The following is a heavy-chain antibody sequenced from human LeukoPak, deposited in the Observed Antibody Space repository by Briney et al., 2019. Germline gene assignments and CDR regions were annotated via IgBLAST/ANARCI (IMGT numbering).Heavy chain of an antibody. Sequence: SETLSLTCTVSGGSISSYYWSWLRQPPGKGLEWIGYVLNSGRTNLNPSLRSRATMSVDASKNQFSLKLSSLTAADTAVYYCAGRQHIVAVTATRGSFDMWGQGTMVTVSS. CDR3: AGRQHIVAVTATRGSFDM. CDR1: GGSISSYY. V-gene: IGHV4-59*01. J-gene: IGHJ3*02. CDR2: VLNSGRT. D-gene: IGHD2-21*02.